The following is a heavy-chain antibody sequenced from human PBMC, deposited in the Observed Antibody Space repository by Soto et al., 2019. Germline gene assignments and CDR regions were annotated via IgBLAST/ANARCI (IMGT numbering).Heavy chain of an antibody. CDR1: GFTFSSYS. J-gene: IGHJ4*02. D-gene: IGHD3-22*01. V-gene: IGHV3-21*01. Sequence: PGGSLRLSCAASGFTFSSYSMNWVRQAPGKGLEWVSSISSSSSYIYYADSVKGRFTISRDNAKNSLYLQMNSLRAEDTAVYYCARDRYYDSSGYYVFDYWGQGNLVTVSS. CDR2: ISSSSSYI. CDR3: ARDRYYDSSGYYVFDY.